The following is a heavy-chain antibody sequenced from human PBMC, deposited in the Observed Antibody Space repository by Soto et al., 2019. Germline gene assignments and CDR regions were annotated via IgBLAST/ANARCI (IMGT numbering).Heavy chain of an antibody. CDR3: ARFSGIAAAGYYYYGMDV. V-gene: IGHV1-8*01. J-gene: IGHJ6*02. D-gene: IGHD6-13*01. CDR1: GYTFTSYD. CDR2: MNPNSGNT. Sequence: GASVKVSCKASGYTFTSYDINWVRQATGQGLEWMGWMNPNSGNTGYAQKFQGRVTMTRNTSISTAYMELSSLRSEDTAVYYCARFSGIAAAGYYYYGMDVWGQGTTVTVSS.